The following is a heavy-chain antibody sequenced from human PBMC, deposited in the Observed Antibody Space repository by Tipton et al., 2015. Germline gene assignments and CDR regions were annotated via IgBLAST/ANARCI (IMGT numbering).Heavy chain of an antibody. D-gene: IGHD5-24*01. Sequence: TLSLTCSVSSDSISKYYWSWIRQPPGKELEWIGYIQYSGSTNYNPSLKSRVTISVDTSKTQFSLKMSSVAAAGTAVYYCARDLEHGMDVWGHGTTVTVSS. CDR3: ARDLEHGMDV. CDR2: IQYSGST. CDR1: SDSISKYY. J-gene: IGHJ6*02. V-gene: IGHV4-59*01.